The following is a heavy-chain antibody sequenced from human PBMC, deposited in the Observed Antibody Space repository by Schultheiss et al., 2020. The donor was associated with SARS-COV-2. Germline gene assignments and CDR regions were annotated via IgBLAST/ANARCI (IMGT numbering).Heavy chain of an antibody. Sequence: GGSLRLSCAASGFTFSNAWMSWVRQAPGKGLEWVGRIKSKSNGGTTDYAAPVKGRFTISRDDSRSTLYLQMNSLKTEDTAVYYCTRELYSSSSIYYYYYGMDVWGQGTTVTVSS. CDR1: GFTFSNAW. CDR2: IKSKSNGGTT. CDR3: TRELYSSSSIYYYYYGMDV. D-gene: IGHD6-6*01. V-gene: IGHV3-15*01. J-gene: IGHJ6*02.